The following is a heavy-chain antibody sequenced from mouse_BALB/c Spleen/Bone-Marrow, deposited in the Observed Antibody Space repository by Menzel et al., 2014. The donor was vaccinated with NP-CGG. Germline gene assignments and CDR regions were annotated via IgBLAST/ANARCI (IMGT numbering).Heavy chain of an antibody. V-gene: IGHV6-6*02. CDR1: GFTFSNYW. CDR2: IRLKSNNYAT. CDR3: TRVNWPFDY. D-gene: IGHD4-1*01. Sequence: EVKLVESGGGLVQPGGPMKLSCVASGFTFSNYWMNWVRQSPEKGLEWVAEIRLKSNNYATHYAESVKGRFTISRDDSKSSVYLQMNNLRAEDTGIYYCTRVNWPFDYWGQGTTLTVSS. J-gene: IGHJ2*01.